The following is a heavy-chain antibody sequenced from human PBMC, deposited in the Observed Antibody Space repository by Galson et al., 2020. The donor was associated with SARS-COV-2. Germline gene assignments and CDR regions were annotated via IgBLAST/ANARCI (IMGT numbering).Heavy chain of an antibody. J-gene: IGHJ4*02. CDR1: GYSFTSYW. Sequence: TGGSLRLSCKGSGYSFTSYWIGWVRQMPGKGLEWMGIIYPGDSDTRYSPSFQGQVTISADKSISTAYLQWSSLKASDTAMYYCARAPRYSYGSLDYWGQGTLVTVSS. D-gene: IGHD5-18*01. CDR3: ARAPRYSYGSLDY. V-gene: IGHV5-51*01. CDR2: IYPGDSDT.